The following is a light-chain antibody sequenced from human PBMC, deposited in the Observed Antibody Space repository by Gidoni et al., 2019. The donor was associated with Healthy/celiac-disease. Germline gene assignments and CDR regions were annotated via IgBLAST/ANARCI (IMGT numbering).Light chain of an antibody. CDR1: SSYVGGYNY. V-gene: IGLV2-8*01. CDR3: SSYAGSNAVV. Sequence: QSALTQPPSASGSPGQAVTISCTGTSSYVGGYNYVSWYQQHPGKAPKLMIYEVSKRPSGVPDRFSGSKSGNTASLTVSGLQAEDDADYYCSSYAGSNAVVFGGGTKLTVL. J-gene: IGLJ2*01. CDR2: EVS.